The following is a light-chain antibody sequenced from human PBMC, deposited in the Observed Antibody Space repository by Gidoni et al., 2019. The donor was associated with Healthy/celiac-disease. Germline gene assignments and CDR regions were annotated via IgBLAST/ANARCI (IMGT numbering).Light chain of an antibody. Sequence: QSALTQPASVSGSPGQSITISCTGTSSDVGGYNYVSWYQQHPGKAPKLMTHEVSNRPSGVSNRFSGSKSGNTASLTISGLQAEDEADYYCSSYTSSSTSVFGGGTKLTVL. CDR2: EVS. V-gene: IGLV2-14*01. CDR3: SSYTSSSTSV. J-gene: IGLJ3*02. CDR1: SSDVGGYNY.